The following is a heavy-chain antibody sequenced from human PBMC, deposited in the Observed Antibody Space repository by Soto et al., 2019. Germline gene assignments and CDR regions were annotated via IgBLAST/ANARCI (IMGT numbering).Heavy chain of an antibody. J-gene: IGHJ5*02. CDR1: GYSFTTHW. Sequence: PGESLKISCKGSGYSFTTHWIAWVRQMPGKGLEWMGIIYPSDSDTTYSPSFQGQFTFSVDKSITTAYLQWSSLKESDSAMSYCTRRYRSGYDWVGYNWFDPWGQGTLVTVSS. D-gene: IGHD5-12*01. CDR2: IYPSDSDT. V-gene: IGHV5-51*01. CDR3: TRRYRSGYDWVGYNWFDP.